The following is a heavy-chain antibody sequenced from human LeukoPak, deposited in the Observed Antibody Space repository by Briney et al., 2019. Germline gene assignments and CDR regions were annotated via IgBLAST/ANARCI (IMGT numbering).Heavy chain of an antibody. CDR2: INHSGST. V-gene: IGHV4-34*01. CDR3: ARDDPWYFDL. CDR1: GGSFSGYY. Sequence: PSETLSLTCAVYGGSFSGYYWSWIRQPPGKGLEWIGEINHSGSTNYNPSLKSRVTISVDTSKNQSSLKLSSVTAADTAVYYCARDDPWYFDLWGRGTLVTVSS. J-gene: IGHJ2*01.